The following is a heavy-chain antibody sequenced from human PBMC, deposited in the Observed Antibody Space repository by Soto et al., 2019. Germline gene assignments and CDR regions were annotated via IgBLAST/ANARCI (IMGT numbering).Heavy chain of an antibody. V-gene: IGHV4-39*01. CDR2: IYYSGST. J-gene: IGHJ5*02. CDR3: ARHANWFDP. CDR1: GGSISSSSYY. Sequence: LETLSLTCTVSGGSISSSSYYWGWIRQPPGKGLEWIGSIYYSGSTYYNPSLKSRVTISVDTSKNQFSLKLSSVTAADTAVYYCARHANWFDPWGQGTLVTVSS.